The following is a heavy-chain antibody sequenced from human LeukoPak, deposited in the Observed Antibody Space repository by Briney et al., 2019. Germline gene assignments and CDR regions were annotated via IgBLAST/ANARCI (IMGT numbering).Heavy chain of an antibody. Sequence: GGSLRLSCAASGFTFDDCAMHWVRQAPGKGLEWVSGISWNSGSIGYADSVKGRFTISRDNAKNSLFLQMNSLRAEDMAVYYCAKGYSSSYTAYMDVWGKGTTVTVSS. CDR3: AKGYSSSYTAYMDV. CDR2: ISWNSGSI. CDR1: GFTFDDCA. V-gene: IGHV3-9*03. D-gene: IGHD6-6*01. J-gene: IGHJ6*03.